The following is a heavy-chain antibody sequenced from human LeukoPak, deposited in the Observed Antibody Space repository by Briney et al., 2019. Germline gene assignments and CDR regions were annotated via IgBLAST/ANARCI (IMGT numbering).Heavy chain of an antibody. D-gene: IGHD3-9*01. CDR1: GFTFSGYY. Sequence: GGSLRLSSAASGFTFSGYYISWIRQAPGKGLEWVSYISSSGSTIYYADSVKGRFTISRDNAKNSLYLQMNSLRAEDTAVYYCARERENYDILTGYSPDWFDPWGQGTLVTVSS. V-gene: IGHV3-11*01. CDR2: ISSSGSTI. J-gene: IGHJ5*02. CDR3: ARERENYDILTGYSPDWFDP.